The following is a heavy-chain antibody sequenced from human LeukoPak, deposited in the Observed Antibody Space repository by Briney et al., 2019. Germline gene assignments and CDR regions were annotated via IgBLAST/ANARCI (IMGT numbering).Heavy chain of an antibody. CDR2: ISGSGGST. D-gene: IGHD3-10*01. J-gene: IGHJ4*02. V-gene: IGHV3-23*01. CDR3: ANRVYGSGSYSNFDY. CDR1: GFTFSSYA. Sequence: GGSLRLSCAVSGFTFSSYAMSWVRQAPGKGLEWVSAISGSGGSTYYADSVKGRFTISRDNSKNTLYLQMNSLRAEDTAVYYCANRVYGSGSYSNFDYWGQGTLVTVSS.